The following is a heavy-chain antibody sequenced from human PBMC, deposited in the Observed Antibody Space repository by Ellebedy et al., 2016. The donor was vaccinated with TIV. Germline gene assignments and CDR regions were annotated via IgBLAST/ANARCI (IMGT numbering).Heavy chain of an antibody. CDR2: ISGSGGST. D-gene: IGHD6-13*01. V-gene: IGHV3-23*01. Sequence: GESLKISCAASGFTFSSYVMSWVRQAPGKGLEWVSAISGSGGSTYYADSVKGRFTISRDNSKNTLYLQMNSLRAEDMAVYYCAKDRLLGYSSSWKLYYFDYWGQGTLVTVSS. J-gene: IGHJ4*02. CDR1: GFTFSSYV. CDR3: AKDRLLGYSSSWKLYYFDY.